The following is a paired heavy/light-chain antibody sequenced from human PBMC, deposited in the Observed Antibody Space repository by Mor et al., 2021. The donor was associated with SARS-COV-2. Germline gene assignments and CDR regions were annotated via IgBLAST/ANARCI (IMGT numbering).Heavy chain of an antibody. CDR1: GFTFTPYA. Sequence: QVQLVESGGGVVQPGRSLRLSCAASGFTFTPYAMHWVRQAPGKGLEWVAVISHDGRYKYYADSVKGRFTLSRDNSKNTLYLQMNSLRAEDTAVYYCARDGVVYSSGWYVAYWGRGTLVTVSS. CDR3: ARDGVVYSSGWYVAY. D-gene: IGHD6-19*01. J-gene: IGHJ4*02. CDR2: ISHDGRYK. V-gene: IGHV3-30*04.
Light chain of an antibody. Sequence: NFMLTQPHSVSESPGKTVTISCTRSSGSIASNFVQWYQQRPGSAPTTVIYEDNQRPSGVPDRFSGSIDSSSNSASLTISGLKTEDEADYYCQSYDSTNRVFGGGTKVTVL. V-gene: IGLV6-57*04. CDR2: EDN. J-gene: IGLJ3*02. CDR3: QSYDSTNRV. CDR1: SGSIASNF.